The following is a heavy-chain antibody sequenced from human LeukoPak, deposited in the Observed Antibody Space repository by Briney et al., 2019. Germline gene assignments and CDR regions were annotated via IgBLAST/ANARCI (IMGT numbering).Heavy chain of an antibody. CDR3: AKASLRYFDWDAFDI. Sequence: GGSLRLSCAASGFTFSSYGMHWVRQAPGKGLEWVAVISYDGSNKYYADSVKGRFTISRDNSKNTLYLQMNGLRAEDTAVYYCAKASLRYFDWDAFDIWGQGTMVTVSS. J-gene: IGHJ3*02. V-gene: IGHV3-30*18. CDR1: GFTFSSYG. D-gene: IGHD3-9*01. CDR2: ISYDGSNK.